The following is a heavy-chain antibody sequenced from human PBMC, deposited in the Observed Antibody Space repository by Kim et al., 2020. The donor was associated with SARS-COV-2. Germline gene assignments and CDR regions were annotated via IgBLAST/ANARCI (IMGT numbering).Heavy chain of an antibody. Sequence: GGSLRLSCAASGFTFSTYEMNWVRQAPGKGLEWVSYISPSGSSIYYADSVKGRFTISRDNAKNTAYLQMNSLRAEDRAVYFYACGRTGADRGDRTIYWGQGTPVIVSS. CDR3: ACGRTGADRGDRTIY. CDR1: GFTFSTYE. J-gene: IGHJ4*02. V-gene: IGHV3-48*03. D-gene: IGHD4-17*01. CDR2: ISPSGSSI.